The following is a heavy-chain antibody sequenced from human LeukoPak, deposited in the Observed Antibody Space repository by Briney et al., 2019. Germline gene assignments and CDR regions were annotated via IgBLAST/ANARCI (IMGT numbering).Heavy chain of an antibody. CDR3: ARTVTRLLNWFDP. Sequence: AASVKVSCKASGYTFTGYYMHWVRQAPGQGLEWMGRINPNSGGTNYAQKFQGRVTMTRDTSISTAYMELSRLRSDDTAVYYCARTVTRLLNWFDPWGQGTLVTVSS. CDR1: GYTFTGYY. J-gene: IGHJ5*02. V-gene: IGHV1-2*06. D-gene: IGHD4-17*01. CDR2: INPNSGGT.